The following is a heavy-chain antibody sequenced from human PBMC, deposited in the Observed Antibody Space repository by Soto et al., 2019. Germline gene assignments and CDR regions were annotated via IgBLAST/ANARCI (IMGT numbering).Heavy chain of an antibody. Sequence: QVQLVQSGAEVKKSGASVKVSCKASGYTFTSYDINWVRQATGQGLEWMGWMNPNSGNTGYAQKFQGRGTMTRNTSISTAYMELSSLRYEDTAVDYCARERSAAGKGWFDPWGQGTVVTVSS. V-gene: IGHV1-8*01. CDR2: MNPNSGNT. CDR3: ARERSAAGKGWFDP. CDR1: GYTFTSYD. D-gene: IGHD6-13*01. J-gene: IGHJ5*02.